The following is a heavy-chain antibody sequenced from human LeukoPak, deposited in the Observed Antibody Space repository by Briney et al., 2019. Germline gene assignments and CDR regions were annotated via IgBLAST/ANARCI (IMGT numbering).Heavy chain of an antibody. Sequence: TGGSLRLSCAASGFTFSSYGMSWVRQAPGKGLEWVSAISGSGGSTYYADSVKGRFTISRDNSKNTLYLQMNSLRAEDTAVYYCAALWFGESNWGQGTLVTVSS. CDR2: ISGSGGST. CDR1: GFTFSSYG. D-gene: IGHD3-10*01. CDR3: AALWFGESN. J-gene: IGHJ4*02. V-gene: IGHV3-23*01.